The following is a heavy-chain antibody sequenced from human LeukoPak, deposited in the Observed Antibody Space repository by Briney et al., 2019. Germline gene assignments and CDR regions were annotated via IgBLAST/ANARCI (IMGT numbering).Heavy chain of an antibody. CDR2: ISGSGGST. D-gene: IGHD6-19*01. V-gene: IGHV3-23*01. Sequence: GGSLRLSCAASGFTFSSYAMSWVRQAPGKGLEWVSAISGSGGSTYYADSVKGRFTISRDNAKNTVDLQMNSLRAEDTAVYYCARDRIRSSVAVAGTRHAFDIWGQGTMVTVSS. CDR1: GFTFSSYA. CDR3: ARDRIRSSVAVAGTRHAFDI. J-gene: IGHJ3*02.